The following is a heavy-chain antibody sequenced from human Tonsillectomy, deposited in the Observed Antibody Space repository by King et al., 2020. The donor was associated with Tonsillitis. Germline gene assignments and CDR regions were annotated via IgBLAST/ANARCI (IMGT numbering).Heavy chain of an antibody. V-gene: IGHV3-30*02. Sequence: VQLVESGGGVVQPGGSLRLSCAASGFIFSSNDMHWVRQAPGKGLEWVAFIRYDGSNKYYADSVKGRFTISRDNSKNTLYLQMNSLRAEDTAVYYCAKTAGSGLIHWGQGTLVTVSS. J-gene: IGHJ4*02. CDR2: IRYDGSNK. CDR1: GFIFSSND. CDR3: AKTAGSGLIH. D-gene: IGHD2-15*01.